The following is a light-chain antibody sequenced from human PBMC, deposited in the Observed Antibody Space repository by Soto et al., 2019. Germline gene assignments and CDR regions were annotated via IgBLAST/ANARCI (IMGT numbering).Light chain of an antibody. V-gene: IGLV2-14*01. CDR2: EVS. Sequence: QSALTQPPSASGSPGQSVTISCTGTSSDVGGYNYVSWYLQHPGKAPKLMIYEVSKRPSGVSNRFSGSKSGNTASLTISGLQAEDEADYYCTSFTFSSTWVFGGGTKLTVL. CDR3: TSFTFSSTWV. CDR1: SSDVGGYNY. J-gene: IGLJ3*02.